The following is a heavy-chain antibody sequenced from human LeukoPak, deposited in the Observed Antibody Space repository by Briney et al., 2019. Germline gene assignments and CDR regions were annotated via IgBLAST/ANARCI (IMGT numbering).Heavy chain of an antibody. CDR2: ISGSGGST. V-gene: IGHV3-23*01. Sequence: QTGGSLRLSCAASGSTFGSYAMSWVRQAPGKGLEWVSAISGSGGSTYYADSVKGRFTISRDNSKNTLYLQMNSLRAEDTAVYYCAKHQWELPSFDYWGQGTLVTVSS. D-gene: IGHD1-26*01. CDR3: AKHQWELPSFDY. J-gene: IGHJ4*02. CDR1: GSTFGSYA.